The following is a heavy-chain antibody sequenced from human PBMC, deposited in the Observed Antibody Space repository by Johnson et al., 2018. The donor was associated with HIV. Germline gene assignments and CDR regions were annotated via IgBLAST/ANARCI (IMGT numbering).Heavy chain of an antibody. Sequence: VQLVESGGGLIQPGGSLRLSCAASGFTVSSTYMSWVRQAPGKGLEWLSVLYSDGRTFYADSVKGRFTISRDSSKNTLFLHMNSLRAEDTAMYYCARRCSSSSCSHGAFDIWGQGTVVTVSS. V-gene: IGHV3-53*01. CDR2: LYSDGRT. D-gene: IGHD2-2*01. CDR1: GFTVSSTY. J-gene: IGHJ3*02. CDR3: ARRCSSSSCSHGAFDI.